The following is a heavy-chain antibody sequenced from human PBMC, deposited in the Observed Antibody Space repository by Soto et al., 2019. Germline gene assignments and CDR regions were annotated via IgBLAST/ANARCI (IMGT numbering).Heavy chain of an antibody. J-gene: IGHJ6*02. Sequence: GGSLRLSCAASGFTVSSNYMSWVRQAPGKGLEWVSVIYSGGSTYYADSVKGRFTISRDNSKNTLYLQMNSLRAEDTAVYYCAKVRYSYGYYYYHGMDVWGQGTTVTVSS. CDR3: AKVRYSYGYYYYHGMDV. V-gene: IGHV3-53*01. CDR1: GFTVSSNY. CDR2: IYSGGST. D-gene: IGHD5-18*01.